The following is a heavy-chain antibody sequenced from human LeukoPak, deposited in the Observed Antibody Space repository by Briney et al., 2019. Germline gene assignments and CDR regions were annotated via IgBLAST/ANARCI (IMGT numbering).Heavy chain of an antibody. D-gene: IGHD2-15*01. CDR1: GFTFSNYW. CDR2: INSDGNST. Sequence: GGSLRLSCAASGFTFSNYWIHWVRQAPGKGLVWVSRINSDGNSTSYADSVKGRFTISRDNAKNSLYLQMNNLRAEDTAVYYCVRGSTRVVVASTAFWGQGTLVTVSS. CDR3: VRGSTRVVVASTAF. V-gene: IGHV3-74*01. J-gene: IGHJ4*02.